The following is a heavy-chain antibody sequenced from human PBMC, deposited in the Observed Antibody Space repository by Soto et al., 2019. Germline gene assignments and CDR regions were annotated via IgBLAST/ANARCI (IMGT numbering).Heavy chain of an antibody. Sequence: SVKVSCKASGFTFTSSAMQWLRQARGQRLEWIGWIVVGSGNTNYAQKFQERVTITRDMSTSTAYMELSSVTAADTAVYYCARDRSGYDFWSGPSPYYMDVWGKGTTVTVSS. D-gene: IGHD3-3*01. CDR2: IVVGSGNT. CDR1: GFTFTSSA. V-gene: IGHV1-58*02. J-gene: IGHJ6*03. CDR3: ARDRSGYDFWSGPSPYYMDV.